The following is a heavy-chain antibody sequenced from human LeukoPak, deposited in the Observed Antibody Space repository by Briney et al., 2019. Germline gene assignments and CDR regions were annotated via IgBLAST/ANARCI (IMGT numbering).Heavy chain of an antibody. CDR2: ISSSSSYI. J-gene: IGHJ4*02. D-gene: IGHD3-3*01. CDR1: GFTFSSYS. V-gene: IGHV3-21*01. Sequence: PGGSLRLSCAASGFTFSSYSMNWVRQAPGKGLEWVSSISSSSSYIYYADSVKGRFTISRDNAKNSLYLQMNSLRAEDTAVYYCARDSGDFWSGYDSYFSDYWGQGTLVTVSS. CDR3: ARDSGDFWSGYDSYFSDY.